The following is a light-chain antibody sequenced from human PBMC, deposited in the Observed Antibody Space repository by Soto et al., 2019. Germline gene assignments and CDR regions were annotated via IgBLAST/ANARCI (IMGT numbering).Light chain of an antibody. CDR2: XVS. J-gene: IGLJ2*01. V-gene: IGLV2-14*01. Sequence: QSALTQPASVSGSPGQSIAISCTGTSSDVGGYNYVSWYQQHPGKAPKLMIYXVSVRPSGVSDRFSGSKSDNTASLTITGLQAEDEAHYYCSSYTASSTVVFGGGTKVTVL. CDR3: SSYTASSTVV. CDR1: SSDVGGYNY.